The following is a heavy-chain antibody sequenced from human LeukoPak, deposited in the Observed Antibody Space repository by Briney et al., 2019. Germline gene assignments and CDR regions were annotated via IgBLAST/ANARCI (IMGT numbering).Heavy chain of an antibody. CDR2: ISAYNGNT. J-gene: IGHJ5*02. CDR1: GYTFTSYG. CDR3: ARAFSTTSYNWFDP. Sequence: ASVKVSCKASGYTFTSYGISWVRQAPGQGPEWMGWISAYNGNTNYAQKLQGRVTMTTDTSTSTAYMELRSLRSDDTAVYYCARAFSTTSYNWFDPWGQGTLVTVSS. V-gene: IGHV1-18*01. D-gene: IGHD2-2*01.